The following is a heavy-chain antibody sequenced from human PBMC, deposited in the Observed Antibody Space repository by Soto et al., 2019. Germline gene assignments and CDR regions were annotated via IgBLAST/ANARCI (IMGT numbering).Heavy chain of an antibody. CDR1: GGTFSSYA. Sequence: QVQLVQSGAEVKKPGSSVKVSCKASGGTFSSYAISWVRQAPGQGLEWMGGIIPIFGTANYAQKFQGRVTITADKYTRTAYMELSSLRSEDTAVYYCARAITMVTYYCYGMDVWGQGTTVTVSS. CDR2: IIPIFGTA. D-gene: IGHD3-10*01. J-gene: IGHJ6*02. CDR3: ARAITMVTYYCYGMDV. V-gene: IGHV1-69*06.